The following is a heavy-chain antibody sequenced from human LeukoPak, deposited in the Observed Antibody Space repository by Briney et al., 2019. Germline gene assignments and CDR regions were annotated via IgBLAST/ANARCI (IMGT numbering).Heavy chain of an antibody. J-gene: IGHJ4*02. Sequence: QPGRSLRLSCATSGFIFSTYALSWVRQAPGKGLEWASSISGSGGSTYHADSVKGRFTISRDSSKNTLYLQMNSLRAEDTAIYYCARVIRAAPGKGYFDYWGQGTLVTVSS. D-gene: IGHD6-13*01. CDR1: GFIFSTYA. V-gene: IGHV3-23*01. CDR3: ARVIRAAPGKGYFDY. CDR2: ISGSGGST.